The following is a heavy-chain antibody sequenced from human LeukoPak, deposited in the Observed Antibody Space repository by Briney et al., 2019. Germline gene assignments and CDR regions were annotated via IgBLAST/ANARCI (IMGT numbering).Heavy chain of an antibody. Sequence: SETLSLTCTVSGGSISSYYWSWIRQPPGKGLEWIGYIYYSGSTNYNPSLKSRVTISVDTSKNQFSLKLSSVTAADTAVYYCARQTLGYGSGDAFDIWGRGTMVTVSS. V-gene: IGHV4-59*08. J-gene: IGHJ3*02. D-gene: IGHD3-10*01. CDR3: ARQTLGYGSGDAFDI. CDR2: IYYSGST. CDR1: GGSISSYY.